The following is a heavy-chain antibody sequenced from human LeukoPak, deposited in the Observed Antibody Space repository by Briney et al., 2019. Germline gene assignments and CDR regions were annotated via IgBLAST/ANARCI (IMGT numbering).Heavy chain of an antibody. D-gene: IGHD3-10*01. J-gene: IGHJ4*02. Sequence: SVKVSCKASGGTLSSYAISWVRQALGQGLEWMGGIIPIFGTANYAQKFQGRVTITTDESTSTAYMELSSLRSEDTAVYYCAKGGSGIDLDYWGQGTLVTVSS. CDR2: IIPIFGTA. CDR1: GGTLSSYA. V-gene: IGHV1-69*05. CDR3: AKGGSGIDLDY.